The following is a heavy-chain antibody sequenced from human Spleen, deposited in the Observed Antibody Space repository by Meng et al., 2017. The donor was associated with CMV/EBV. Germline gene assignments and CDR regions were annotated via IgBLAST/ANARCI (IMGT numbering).Heavy chain of an antibody. CDR3: ATSNSPTPYYFDY. CDR2: ISGSGDGT. V-gene: IGHV3-23*01. CDR1: GGSVSSGSYY. J-gene: IGHJ4*02. D-gene: IGHD6-6*01. Sequence: ETLSLTCTVSGGSVSSGSYYWSWVRQAPGKGLEWVSAISGSGDGTYYADSVKGRFTISRDNSKNTVYLQMNSLRAEDTAVYYCATSNSPTPYYFDYWGQGTLVTVSS.